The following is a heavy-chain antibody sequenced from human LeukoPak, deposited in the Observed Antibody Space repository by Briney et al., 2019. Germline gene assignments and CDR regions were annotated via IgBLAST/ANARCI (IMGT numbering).Heavy chain of an antibody. V-gene: IGHV3-7*01. CDR1: GFTLSSYW. CDR3: ARGPPPDFDY. Sequence: PGGSLRLSCAASGFTLSSYWMSWVRQAPGKGLEWVANIKEDGSEKYCVDSVKGRFTISRDNAKNSLYLQMNSLRAEDTAVYYCARGPPPDFDYWGRGTLVTVSS. CDR2: IKEDGSEK. J-gene: IGHJ4*02.